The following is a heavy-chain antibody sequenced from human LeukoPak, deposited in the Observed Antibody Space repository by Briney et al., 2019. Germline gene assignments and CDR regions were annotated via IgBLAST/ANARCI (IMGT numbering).Heavy chain of an antibody. CDR2: IWYDGSNK. J-gene: IGHJ4*02. CDR1: GFTFSSYG. Sequence: GSLRLSCAASGFTFSSYGMHWVRQAPGKGLEWVAVIWYDGSNKYYAVSVKGRFTISRDNSKNTLYLQMNSLRAEDTAVYYCAREVVDTAMVTCGLDYWGQGTLVTVSS. CDR3: AREVVDTAMVTCGLDY. D-gene: IGHD5-18*01. V-gene: IGHV3-33*01.